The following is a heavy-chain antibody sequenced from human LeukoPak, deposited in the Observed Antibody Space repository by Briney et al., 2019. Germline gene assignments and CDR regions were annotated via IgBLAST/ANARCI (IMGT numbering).Heavy chain of an antibody. V-gene: IGHV3-74*01. CDR1: GLTLSNYC. CDR2: ICPGGTIT. CDR3: VRDFRSADY. Sequence: PGGSLRVSCTASGLTLSNYCMHWVRKTPGKGLIWVSRICPGGTITNYADSVKGRFTISRDDAKNMMFLQMNSLRADDTAVYYCVRDFRSADYWGQGILVTVSS. J-gene: IGHJ4*02.